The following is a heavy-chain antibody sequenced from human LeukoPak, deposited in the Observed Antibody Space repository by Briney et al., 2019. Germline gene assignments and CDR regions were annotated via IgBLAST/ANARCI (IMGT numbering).Heavy chain of an antibody. V-gene: IGHV3-7*04. Sequence: PGRSLRPSCPPSGSTFSNNLMSCVRQPPRKCLEWVATVMQVVGETYYVDSVTGRFTISRDNAKNSLYLQMSSLRAEDTAIYYCVRDNGYSSGHAFVYWGQGTLVTVSS. CDR3: VRDNGYSSGHAFVY. CDR1: GSTFSNNL. D-gene: IGHD2-8*02. CDR2: VMQVVGET. J-gene: IGHJ4*02.